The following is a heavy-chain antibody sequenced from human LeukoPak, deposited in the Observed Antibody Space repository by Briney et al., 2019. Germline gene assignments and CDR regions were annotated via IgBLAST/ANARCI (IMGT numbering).Heavy chain of an antibody. CDR2: ISAYNGDT. V-gene: IGHV1-18*01. CDR3: ARWRGYCSGGSCPGFDY. CDR1: GYTFNTYG. D-gene: IGHD2-15*01. Sequence: ASVKVSCKASGYTFNTYGIIWVRQAPGQGLEWMGWISAYNGDTTYAQKLQGRVTMTTDTSTSTAYMELRSLRSDDTAVYYCARWRGYCSGGSCPGFDYWGQGTLVTVSS. J-gene: IGHJ4*02.